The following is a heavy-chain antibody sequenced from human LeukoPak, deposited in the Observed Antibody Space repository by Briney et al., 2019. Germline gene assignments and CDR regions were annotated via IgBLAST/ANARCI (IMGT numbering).Heavy chain of an antibody. CDR1: GGTLSSYA. CDR2: IIPIFGTA. D-gene: IGHD3-22*01. Sequence: SVKVSCKASGGTLSSYAISWVRQAPGQGLEWMGGIIPIFGTANYAQKFQGRVTITTDESTSTAYMELSSLRSDDTAVYYCARVPGPNYYDSSGYFQDWGQGTLVTVSS. V-gene: IGHV1-69*05. J-gene: IGHJ1*01. CDR3: ARVPGPNYYDSSGYFQD.